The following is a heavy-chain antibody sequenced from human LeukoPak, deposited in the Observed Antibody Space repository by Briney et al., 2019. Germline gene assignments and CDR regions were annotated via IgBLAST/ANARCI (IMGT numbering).Heavy chain of an antibody. J-gene: IGHJ4*02. D-gene: IGHD2/OR15-2a*01. CDR1: GFTLSNYA. Sequence: GGSLRLSCPASGFTLSNYAMTWVPQAPAKGLEGVSVITRDGNTHYADSVKGRFNISRDNYQNTVLLQMRSLRAEDTAVYYCTRLSGYYLFDYWGQGTLVTVSS. CDR3: TRLSGYYLFDY. CDR2: ITRDGNT. V-gene: IGHV3-23*01.